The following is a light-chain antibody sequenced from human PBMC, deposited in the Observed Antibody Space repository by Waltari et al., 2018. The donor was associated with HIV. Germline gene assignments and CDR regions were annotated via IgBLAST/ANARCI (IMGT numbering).Light chain of an antibody. CDR1: QDISGW. Sequence: DIQMTQSPSSVSVSVGDRVTITCRASQDISGWLTWHQQRPETAPKSLLHAASTLHNGVPSRFSGSGSGTQFNLTISSLQPEDSAVYYCQQYHTYPFTFGQGTRVEIK. CDR3: QQYHTYPFT. CDR2: AAS. V-gene: IGKV1D-16*01. J-gene: IGKJ5*01.